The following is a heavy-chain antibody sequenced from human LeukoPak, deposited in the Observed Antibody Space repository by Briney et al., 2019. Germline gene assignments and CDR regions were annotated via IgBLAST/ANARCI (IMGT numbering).Heavy chain of an antibody. CDR2: ISAYNGNT. Sequence: RASVKVSFKASGYTFTSYGISWVRQAPGQGLEWMGWISAYNGNTNYAQKLQGRVTMTTDTSTSTAYMELGSLRSDDTAVYYCARVNTPNYDFWSGYYEAFDPWGQGTLVTVSS. J-gene: IGHJ5*02. CDR3: ARVNTPNYDFWSGYYEAFDP. V-gene: IGHV1-18*01. D-gene: IGHD3-3*01. CDR1: GYTFTSYG.